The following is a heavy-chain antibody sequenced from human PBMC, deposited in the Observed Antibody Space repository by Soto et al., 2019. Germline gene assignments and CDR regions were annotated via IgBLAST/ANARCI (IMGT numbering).Heavy chain of an antibody. CDR3: ARETATANEVGYYYYGMDV. CDR2: IWYDGSNK. CDR1: GFTFSRYG. V-gene: IGHV3-33*01. D-gene: IGHD5-18*01. J-gene: IGHJ6*02. Sequence: QVQLVESGGGVVQPGRSLRLSCAASGFTFSRYGMHWVRQAPGKGLEWVAVIWYDGSNKYYADSVKGRFTISRDNSKNTLYLQMNSLRAEDTAVYYCARETATANEVGYYYYGMDVWGQGTTVTVSS.